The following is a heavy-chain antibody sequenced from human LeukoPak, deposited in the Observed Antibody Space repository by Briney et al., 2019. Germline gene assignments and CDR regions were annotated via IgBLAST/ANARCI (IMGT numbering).Heavy chain of an antibody. Sequence: PGGSLRLSCAASGFTVSSNYMSWVRQAPGKGLEWVSVIYSGGSTYYADSVKGRFTISRDNSKNTLYLQMNSLRAEDTAVYYCARDHSGYNYFDYWGQGTLVTVSS. D-gene: IGHD5-12*01. CDR2: IYSGGST. V-gene: IGHV3-53*01. CDR1: GFTVSSNY. J-gene: IGHJ4*02. CDR3: ARDHSGYNYFDY.